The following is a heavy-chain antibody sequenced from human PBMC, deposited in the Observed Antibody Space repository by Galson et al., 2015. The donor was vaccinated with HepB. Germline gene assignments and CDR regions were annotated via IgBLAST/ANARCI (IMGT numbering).Heavy chain of an antibody. CDR2: IYYSGST. CDR3: ARLLPHGGPYYYYYYMDV. Sequence: LSLTCTVSGGSISSYYWGWIRQPPGKGLEWIGYIYYSGSTNYNPSLKSRVTISVDTSKNQFSLKLSSVTAADTAVYYCARLLPHGGPYYYYYYMDVWGKGTTVTASS. J-gene: IGHJ6*03. D-gene: IGHD3-16*01. V-gene: IGHV4-59*08. CDR1: GGSISSYY.